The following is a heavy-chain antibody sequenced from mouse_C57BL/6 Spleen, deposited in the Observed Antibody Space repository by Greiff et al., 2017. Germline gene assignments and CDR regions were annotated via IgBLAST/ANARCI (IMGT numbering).Heavy chain of an antibody. J-gene: IGHJ4*01. Sequence: EVKLVESGGGLVKPGGSLKLSCAASGFTFSSYAMSWVRQTPEKRLEWVATISDGGSYTYYPDNVKGRFTISRDNAKNNLYLQMSHLKSEDTAMYYCARDGWYHFPYYYAMDYWGQGTSVTVSS. V-gene: IGHV5-4*01. D-gene: IGHD1-1*02. CDR2: ISDGGSYT. CDR1: GFTFSSYA. CDR3: ARDGWYHFPYYYAMDY.